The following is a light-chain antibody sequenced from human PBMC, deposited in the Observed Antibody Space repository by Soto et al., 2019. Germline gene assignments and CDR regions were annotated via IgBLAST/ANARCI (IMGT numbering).Light chain of an antibody. Sequence: QSALTQPASVSGSPGQSITISCTGTSSDVGRYTLVSWYQQHPGNAPKLIIFEVTKRPSGVSHRFSGSKSGNTASLTISGLLADDEADYYCCSYAGNNYIFGTGTKLTVL. V-gene: IGLV2-23*02. CDR1: SSDVGRYTL. J-gene: IGLJ1*01. CDR3: CSYAGNNYI. CDR2: EVT.